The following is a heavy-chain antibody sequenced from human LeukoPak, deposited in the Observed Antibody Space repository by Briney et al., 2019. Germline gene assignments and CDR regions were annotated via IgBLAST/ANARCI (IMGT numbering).Heavy chain of an antibody. CDR3: ARDAGRREDI. D-gene: IGHD1-1*01. Sequence: GGSLRLSCAASGFTFSDYYMSWIRQAPGKGLEWVSYISSSSSYIYYADSVKGRFTISRDNAKNSMFLQMNSLRAEDTALYYCARDAGRREDIWGQGTMVTVSS. CDR2: ISSSSSYI. CDR1: GFTFSDYY. V-gene: IGHV3-11*06. J-gene: IGHJ3*02.